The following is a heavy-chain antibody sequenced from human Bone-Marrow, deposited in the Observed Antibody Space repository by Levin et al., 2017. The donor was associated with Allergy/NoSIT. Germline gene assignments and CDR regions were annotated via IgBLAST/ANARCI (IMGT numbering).Heavy chain of an antibody. CDR2: VRAGNDHT. D-gene: IGHD2-15*01. CDR1: GFTFSSYS. CDR3: AREDGYCSAGKCYPGAFNL. Sequence: KTGGSLRLSCAASGFTFSSYSGTWVRQAPGKGLEWVSFVRAGNDHTLYADSVKGRFTISRDKAENSLYLQMNSLRDDDTAIYYCAREDGYCSAGKCYPGAFNLWGQGTMVTVSS. J-gene: IGHJ3*01. V-gene: IGHV3-21*06.